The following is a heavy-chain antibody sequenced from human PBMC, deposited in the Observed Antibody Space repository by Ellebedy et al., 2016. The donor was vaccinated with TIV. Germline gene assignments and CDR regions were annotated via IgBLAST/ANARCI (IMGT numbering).Heavy chain of an antibody. CDR1: GFTFSNAY. Sequence: GESLKISCAASGFTFSNAYMNWVRRAPGKGLEWVSSITRSGKYTYYAESVKGRFTISRDNAQNSLYLQMNSLRDEDTALYYCGGDYWGQGTLVTVSS. J-gene: IGHJ4*02. V-gene: IGHV3-21*01. CDR2: ITRSGKYT. CDR3: GGDY.